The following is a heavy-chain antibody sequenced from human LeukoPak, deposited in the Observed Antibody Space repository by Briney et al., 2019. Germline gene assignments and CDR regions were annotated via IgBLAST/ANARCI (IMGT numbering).Heavy chain of an antibody. D-gene: IGHD2-15*01. Sequence: GGSLRLSCAASGFTFSKAWMSWVRQAPGKGLEWVGRIKSKTDGGTTDYGAPVKGRFIISRDDSKNTLYLQMNSLKTEDTAVYYCTTFPASVDYWGQGSLVTVSS. J-gene: IGHJ4*02. CDR3: TTFPASVDY. V-gene: IGHV3-15*01. CDR1: GFTFSKAW. CDR2: IKSKTDGGTT.